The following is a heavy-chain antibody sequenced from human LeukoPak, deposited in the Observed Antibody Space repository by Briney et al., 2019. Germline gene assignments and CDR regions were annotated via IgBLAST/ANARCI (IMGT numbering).Heavy chain of an antibody. J-gene: IGHJ6*04. D-gene: IGHD2-2*01. Sequence: PGGSLRLSCAASGFTFSSYAMSWVRQAPGKGLEWVSAISGSGGSTYYADSVKGRFTISRDNSKNTLYLQMNSLRAEDTAVYYCAKVGCSSTSCPNFSYYYYYGMDVWGKGTTVTVSS. CDR1: GFTFSSYA. CDR2: ISGSGGST. V-gene: IGHV3-23*01. CDR3: AKVGCSSTSCPNFSYYYYYGMDV.